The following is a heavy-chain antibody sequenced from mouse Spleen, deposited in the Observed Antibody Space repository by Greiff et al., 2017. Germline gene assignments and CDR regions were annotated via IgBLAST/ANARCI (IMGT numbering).Heavy chain of an antibody. CDR1: GYTFTSYW. CDR3: ARCYYGYDAMDY. V-gene: IGHV1-55*01. J-gene: IGHJ4*01. CDR2: IYPGSGST. D-gene: IGHD1-2*01. Sequence: QVQLQQPGAELVKPGASVKMSCKASGYTFTSYWITWVKQRPGQGLEWIGDIYPGSGSTNYNEKFKSKATLTVDTSSSTAYMQLSSLTSEDSAVYYCARCYYGYDAMDYWGQGTSVTVSS.